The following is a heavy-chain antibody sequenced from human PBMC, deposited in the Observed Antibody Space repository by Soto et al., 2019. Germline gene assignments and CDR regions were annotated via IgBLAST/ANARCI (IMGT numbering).Heavy chain of an antibody. CDR1: GGSFRDHY. V-gene: IGHV4-34*01. D-gene: IGHD6-13*01. CDR3: AGTRQQLIRWGAGVWWIDP. J-gene: IGHJ5*02. CDR2: INHGGTT. Sequence: PSETLSLTCAVYGGSFRDHYWTWIRQPPGRGLEWIGEINHGGTTNYNPSLKSRVTISADMSKNQFSLKLCSVAAADTAVYYCAGTRQQLIRWGAGVWWIDPWGQGTLVTVSS.